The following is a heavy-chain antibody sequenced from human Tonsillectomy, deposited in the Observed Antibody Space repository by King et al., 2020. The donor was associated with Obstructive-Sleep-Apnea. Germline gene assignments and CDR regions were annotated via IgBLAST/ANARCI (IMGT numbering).Heavy chain of an antibody. CDR3: ARDQRVTTKYYYYGMDV. V-gene: IGHV3-33*01. CDR1: GFTFSSYG. J-gene: IGHJ6*02. D-gene: IGHD4-17*01. CDR2: IWYDGSNK. Sequence: VQLVESGGGVVQPWRSLRLSCAASGFTFSSYGMHWIRQAPGKWLEWVAGIWYDGSNKYYADSLKGRFTISSVNSKNTLYLQMNSLRAEDTAVYYCARDQRVTTKYYYYGMDVWGQGTTVTVSS.